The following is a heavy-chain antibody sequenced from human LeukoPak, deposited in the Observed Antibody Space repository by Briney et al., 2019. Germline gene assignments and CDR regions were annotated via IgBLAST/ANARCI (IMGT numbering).Heavy chain of an antibody. D-gene: IGHD3-10*01. CDR1: GDSVSSNSAA. Sequence: SQTLSLTCVISGDSVSSNSAAWNWIRQSPLRGLEWLGRTYYRSKWYFDYAASVKSRISINSDTSTNQFSLQLNSVSPEDTAVYYCARDPTAMTRGVPNWSDLWGQGTQVIVSS. V-gene: IGHV6-1*01. J-gene: IGHJ5*02. CDR2: TYYRSKWYF. CDR3: ARDPTAMTRGVPNWSDL.